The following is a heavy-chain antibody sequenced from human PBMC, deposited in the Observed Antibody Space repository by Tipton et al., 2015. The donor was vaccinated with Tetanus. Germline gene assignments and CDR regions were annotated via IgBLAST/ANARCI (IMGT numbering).Heavy chain of an antibody. CDR3: AREVPAAGHFDS. CDR1: GDSVSSNTMA. J-gene: IGHJ4*02. Sequence: GLVKPSQTLSLTCAISGDSVSSNTMAWNWIRQSPSRGLEWLGRTYYRSKWFNDYAVSLRGRITVNADTSRNQFSLQLNSVTAADTAVYYGAREVPAAGHFDSWGQGTLVTVSS. CDR2: TYYRSKWFN. V-gene: IGHV6-1*01. D-gene: IGHD2-2*01.